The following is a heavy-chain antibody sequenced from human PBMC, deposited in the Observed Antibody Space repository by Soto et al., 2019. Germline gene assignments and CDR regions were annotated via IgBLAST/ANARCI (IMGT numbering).Heavy chain of an antibody. CDR1: GGSISSGDSS. J-gene: IGHJ6*02. CDR3: GRRVRIFGLLSFRMDG. Sequence: QLQLQESGSGLVKPSQTLSLTCAVSGGSISSGDSSWSWIRQPPGKGLEWIGNIYHSGSTYYNPSLKGPVPIILERAQDHFPLKMSSLAAADTAGLYWGRRVRIFGLLSFRMDGWGQGTTVTVSS. V-gene: IGHV4-30-2*01. D-gene: IGHD3-9*01. CDR2: IYHSGST.